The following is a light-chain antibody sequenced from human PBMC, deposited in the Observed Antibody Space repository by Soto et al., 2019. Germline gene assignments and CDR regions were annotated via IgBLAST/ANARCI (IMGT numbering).Light chain of an antibody. CDR2: AAS. CDR1: QGFRNE. V-gene: IGKV1-6*01. Sequence: AIQMTQSPSSLSASVGDRVTITCRASQGFRNELSWFQQRPGNAPTLLISAASRLQSGVPSRFSGRGSGTDFTLTISSLQPEDFPTYYCLQDYDYPRTFGQGTKVEIK. CDR3: LQDYDYPRT. J-gene: IGKJ1*01.